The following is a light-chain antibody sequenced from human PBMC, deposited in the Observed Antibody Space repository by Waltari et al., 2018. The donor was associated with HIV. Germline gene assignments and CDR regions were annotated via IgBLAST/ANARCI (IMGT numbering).Light chain of an antibody. CDR2: AVT. J-gene: IGLJ3*02. CDR3: CSYAGSSIPVV. V-gene: IGLV2-23*02. Sequence: HSALTQPASVSGSPGQSITISCTGTSSDVGGYNYVSWYQQHPGKAPKLMIYAVTKRPSGVSNRLSGSKSGNMASLTSSGLQSEDEADYYCCSYAGSSIPVVFGGGTKLTVL. CDR1: SSDVGGYNY.